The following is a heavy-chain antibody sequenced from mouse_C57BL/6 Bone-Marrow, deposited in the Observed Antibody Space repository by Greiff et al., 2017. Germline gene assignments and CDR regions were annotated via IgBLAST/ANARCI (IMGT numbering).Heavy chain of an antibody. D-gene: IGHD4-1*01. CDR3: AWDWYFDV. J-gene: IGHJ1*03. CDR2: ISSGGSYT. Sequence: EVKLQESGGDLVKPGGSLKLSCAASGFTFSSYGMSWVRQTPDKRLEWVATISSGGSYTYYPDSVKGRFTISRDNAKNTLYLQMSSLKSEDTAMYYCAWDWYFDVWGTGTTVTVSS. CDR1: GFTFSSYG. V-gene: IGHV5-6*01.